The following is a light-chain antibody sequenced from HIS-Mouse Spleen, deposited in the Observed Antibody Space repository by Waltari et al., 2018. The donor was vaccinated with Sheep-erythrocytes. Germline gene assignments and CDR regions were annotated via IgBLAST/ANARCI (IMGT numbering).Light chain of an antibody. Sequence: SYVLTQPPSVSVAPGQTARITCWGNHIGSKSVHWYQQKPGQAPVLVVYDDSDRPSGIPERFSGSNSGSTATLTISRVEAGDEADYYCQVWDSSSDHPYVFGTGTKVTVL. J-gene: IGLJ1*01. V-gene: IGLV3-21*02. CDR2: DDS. CDR3: QVWDSSSDHPYV. CDR1: HIGSKS.